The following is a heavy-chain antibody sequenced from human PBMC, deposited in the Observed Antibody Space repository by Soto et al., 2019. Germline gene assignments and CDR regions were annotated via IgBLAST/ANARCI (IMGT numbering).Heavy chain of an antibody. CDR2: IYDSVST. J-gene: IGHJ4*02. V-gene: IGHV4-39*01. CDR1: GECIISRSRGRYY. CDR3: PRPREPMIAVAGFDN. Sequence: SEILSLNCTVSGECIISRSRGRYYWGWIRQPPGKGLEWIGSIYDSVSTYNNPSLKSRVSMSIDTSKNQFSLRLTSVTAADTAVYYCPRPREPMIAVAGFDNWGQGTLVTVSS. D-gene: IGHD6-19*01.